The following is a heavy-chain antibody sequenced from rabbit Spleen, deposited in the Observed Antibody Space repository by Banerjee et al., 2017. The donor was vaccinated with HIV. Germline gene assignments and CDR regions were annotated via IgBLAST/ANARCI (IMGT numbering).Heavy chain of an antibody. J-gene: IGHJ4*01. CDR1: GLDFSSSYW. CDR3: ARDYDSSGYDHDL. D-gene: IGHD6-1*01. CDR2: IKTGSGSI. V-gene: IGHV1S40*01. Sequence: QSLEESGGGLVQPEGSLTLTCKASGLDFSSSYWMSWVRQAPGKGLEWIGCIKTGSGSIYYASWAKGRFTISKTSATTVTLQMARLTAADTATYFCARDYDSSGYDHDLWGQGTLVTVS.